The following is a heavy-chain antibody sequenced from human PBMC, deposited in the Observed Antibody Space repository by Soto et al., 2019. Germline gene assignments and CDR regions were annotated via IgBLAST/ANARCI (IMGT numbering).Heavy chain of an antibody. CDR1: GGSISSYY. Sequence: PSETLSLTCTVSGGSISSYYWSWIRQPPWKGLEWIGYIDYSGSTNYNPSLKSRVTISVDTSKNQFSLKLSSVTAADTAVYYCAREHYYDSSPSDYYYGMDVWGQGTTVTV. J-gene: IGHJ6*02. V-gene: IGHV4-59*01. D-gene: IGHD3-22*01. CDR3: AREHYYDSSPSDYYYGMDV. CDR2: IDYSGST.